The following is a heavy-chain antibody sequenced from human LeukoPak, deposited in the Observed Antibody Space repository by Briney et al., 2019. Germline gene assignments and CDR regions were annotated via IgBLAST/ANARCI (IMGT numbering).Heavy chain of an antibody. D-gene: IGHD4-17*01. CDR2: IYYSGST. Sequence: PWETLSLSCAVSGGSISSSIYYCGWSRQPPGKGLEWIGSIYYSGSTYYNPSLKSRVTISVDTSKNQFSLKLSSVTAADTAVYYCARVEGTTVNTGWFDPWGQGTLVTVSS. J-gene: IGHJ5*02. CDR1: GGSISSSIYY. V-gene: IGHV4-39*07. CDR3: ARVEGTTVNTGWFDP.